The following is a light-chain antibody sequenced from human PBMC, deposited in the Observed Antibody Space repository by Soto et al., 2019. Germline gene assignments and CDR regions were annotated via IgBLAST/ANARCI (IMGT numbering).Light chain of an antibody. J-gene: IGKJ5*01. V-gene: IGKV1-8*01. Sequence: AIRMTQSXSSFSSSTVQKVTITSLASQGISSYLAWYQQKQGKAPKLLIYAESTLQSGVKSRFSGSGSGKDFTLTISCLQYEDFENYYCKKYYSYQINCGNGQRPAIK. CDR2: AES. CDR1: QGISSY. CDR3: KKYYSYQIN.